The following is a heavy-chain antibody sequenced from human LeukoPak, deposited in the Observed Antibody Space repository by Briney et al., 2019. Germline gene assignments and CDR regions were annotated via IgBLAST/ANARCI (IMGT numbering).Heavy chain of an antibody. V-gene: IGHV3-7*01. Sequence: GESLRLSCAASGFSFTTYWMSWVRQAPGKGLEWVANIKQDGTEKYYVDSVKGRFTISRDNAKNSLYLQMNSLRVEDTAVYYCAKLAKYFYGSETYYFFEHWGQGTPVTASS. J-gene: IGHJ4*02. CDR3: AKLAKYFYGSETYYFFEH. CDR1: GFSFTTYW. D-gene: IGHD3-10*01. CDR2: IKQDGTEK.